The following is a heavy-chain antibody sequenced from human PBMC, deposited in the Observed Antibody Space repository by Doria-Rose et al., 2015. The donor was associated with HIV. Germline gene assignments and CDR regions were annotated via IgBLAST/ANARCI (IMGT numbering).Heavy chain of an antibody. D-gene: IGHD4-4*01. V-gene: IGHV3-15*01. CDR3: PTDLPTVRSGEFAY. J-gene: IGHJ4*01. CDR1: GFTFINAW. Sequence: VQLVQSGGGLVKPGGSLRLSCAASGFTFINAWMNWVRQAPGKGLEYIGRIKSIVDDGTSDDAAPVKGRFTIARDDSENSLYLQMNSLKTEGTAVYYCPTDLPTVRSGEFAYWGPGTLVPYSS. CDR2: IKSIVDDGTS.